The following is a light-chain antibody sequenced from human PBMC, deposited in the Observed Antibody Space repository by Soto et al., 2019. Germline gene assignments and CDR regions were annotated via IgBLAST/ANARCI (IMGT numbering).Light chain of an antibody. V-gene: IGLV1-40*01. J-gene: IGLJ2*01. CDR2: ANT. CDR1: TSSIGAGYD. CDR3: QSYDSGLSGSI. Sequence: QSVLTQPPSVSGAPGQRVTISCSGTTSSIGAGYDVHWYQLLPGTAPKLLIYANTDRPSGVPDRFSGSKSGTSASLAITGLQAEDEADYYCQSYDSGLSGSIFGGGTKVTVL.